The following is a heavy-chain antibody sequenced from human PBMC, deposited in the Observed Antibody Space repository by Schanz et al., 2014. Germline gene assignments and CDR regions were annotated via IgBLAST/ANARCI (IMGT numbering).Heavy chain of an antibody. CDR3: ARGEANWGQY. J-gene: IGHJ4*02. D-gene: IGHD7-27*01. V-gene: IGHV7-4-1*02. CDR2: INTNTGNP. CDR1: GYNFTTYT. Sequence: QVQLVQSGSELTRPGASVKVSCKASGYNFTTYTMNWVRQAPGQGLEWMGWINTNTGNPTYAQGFTGPFGFPLDPPGRPANLEISFLKADDTAVFFCARGEANWGQYWGQGTLVTVSS.